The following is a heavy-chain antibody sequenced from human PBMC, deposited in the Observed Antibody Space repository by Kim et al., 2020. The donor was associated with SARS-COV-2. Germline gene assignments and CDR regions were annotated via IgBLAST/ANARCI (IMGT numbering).Heavy chain of an antibody. J-gene: IGHJ4*02. CDR2: IIPIFGTA. D-gene: IGHD1-26*01. Sequence: SVKVSCKASGCTFSSYAISWVRQAPGQGLEWMGGIIPIFGTANYAQKFQDRVTMTADASTSTAYLDLSSLRSDDSAVYYCARDVAGGAGGYFDYWGRVT. CDR1: GCTFSSYA. CDR3: ARDVAGGAGGYFDY. V-gene: IGHV1-69*13.